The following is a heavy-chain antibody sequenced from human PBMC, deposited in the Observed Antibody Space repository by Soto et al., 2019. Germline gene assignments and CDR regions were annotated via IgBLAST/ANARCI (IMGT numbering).Heavy chain of an antibody. Sequence: QVQLVQSGAEVKKPGSSVKVSCKASGGTFSSYAISWVRQAPGQGLEWMGGIIPIFGTANYAQKFQGRVTISADEPPSTASMELSSLRSEDTAVYYCAALTHQGDILTGRDYWGQGTLVTVSS. J-gene: IGHJ4*02. CDR2: IIPIFGTA. CDR3: AALTHQGDILTGRDY. V-gene: IGHV1-69*01. D-gene: IGHD3-9*01. CDR1: GGTFSSYA.